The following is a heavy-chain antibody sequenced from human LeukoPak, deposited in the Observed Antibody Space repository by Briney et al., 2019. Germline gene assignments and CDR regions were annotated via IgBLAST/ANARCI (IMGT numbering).Heavy chain of an antibody. CDR2: VRNKANGYRT. V-gene: IGHV3-72*01. D-gene: IGHD2-15*01. CDR3: ARAGYCGAGTCYSDYFDY. J-gene: IGHJ4*02. Sequence: GGSLRLSCAASGFTFSSYWMSWVRQAPGKGLEWVGRVRNKANGYRTEYAASVKGRFTVSEDASKSSLYLQMNSLKTEDTAVYYCARAGYCGAGTCYSDYFDYWGQGTLVTVSS. CDR1: GFTFSSYW.